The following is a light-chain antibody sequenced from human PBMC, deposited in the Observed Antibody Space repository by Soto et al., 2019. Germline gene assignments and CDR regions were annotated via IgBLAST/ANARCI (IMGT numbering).Light chain of an antibody. CDR2: GAS. V-gene: IGKV3-15*01. J-gene: IGKJ5*01. CDR3: QQYKDWPPIT. CDR1: QTIRNN. Sequence: EIVLTQSPATLSVSPGERAILSCSASQTIRNNLAWYQQRPGQAPRLLIYGASTRATGIPARFRGSGSGTEFDLTISSLQSEDAAVYYCQQYKDWPPITFGQGTRLEIK.